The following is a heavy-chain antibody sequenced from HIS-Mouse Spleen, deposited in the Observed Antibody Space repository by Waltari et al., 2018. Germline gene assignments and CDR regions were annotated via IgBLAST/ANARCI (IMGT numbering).Heavy chain of an antibody. V-gene: IGHV3-30*03. J-gene: IGHJ4*02. D-gene: IGHD3-10*01. CDR2: IPYDGSKK. CDR3: ARVTGGGY. CDR1: GFTFSSYG. Sequence: QVQLVESGGGVVQPGRSLRLSCAASGFTFSSYGMHWVRQAPGKGVEWVEVIPYDGSKKYSADSVKGRFTISRDNSKNTLYLQMNSLRAEDTAVYYCARVTGGGYWGQGTLVTVSS.